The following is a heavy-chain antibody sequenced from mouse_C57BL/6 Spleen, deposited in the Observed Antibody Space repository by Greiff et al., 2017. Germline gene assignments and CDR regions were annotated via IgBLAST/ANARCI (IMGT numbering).Heavy chain of an antibody. Sequence: QVTLKVSGPGILQSSQTLSLTCSFSGFSLSTSGMGVSWIRQPSGKGLEWLAHIYWDDDKRYNPSLKSRLTISKDTSRNQVFLKITSVDTADTATYYCAREYYGSSYVWYFDVWGTGTTVTVSS. D-gene: IGHD1-1*01. CDR3: AREYYGSSYVWYFDV. CDR2: IYWDDDK. J-gene: IGHJ1*03. V-gene: IGHV8-12*01. CDR1: GFSLSTSGMG.